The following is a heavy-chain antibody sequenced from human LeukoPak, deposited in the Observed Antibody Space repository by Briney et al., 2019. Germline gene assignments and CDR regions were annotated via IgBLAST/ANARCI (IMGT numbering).Heavy chain of an antibody. CDR1: GFTFGDYA. Sequence: GGSLRLSCTASGFTFGDYAMSWVRQAPGKGLEWVGFIRSKAYGGTTEYAASVKGRFTISRDDSKSIAYLQMNSLKTEDTAVYYCTRDLPYCSSTSCYRFFEYWGQGTLVTVSS. CDR3: TRDLPYCSSTSCYRFFEY. J-gene: IGHJ4*02. CDR2: IRSKAYGGTT. V-gene: IGHV3-49*04. D-gene: IGHD2-2*01.